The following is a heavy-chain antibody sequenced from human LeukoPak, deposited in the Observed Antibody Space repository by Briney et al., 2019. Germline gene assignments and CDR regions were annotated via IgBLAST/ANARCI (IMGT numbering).Heavy chain of an antibody. CDR2: ISYDGSNK. V-gene: IGHV3-30*18. Sequence: PGRSLRLSCAASGFTFSSYGMHWVRQAPGKGLEWVAVISYDGSNKYYADSVKGRFTISRDNSKNTLYLQMYSLRAEDTAVYYCAKEGHDYGDYYYYGMDVWGKGTTVTVSS. D-gene: IGHD4-17*01. J-gene: IGHJ6*04. CDR1: GFTFSSYG. CDR3: AKEGHDYGDYYYYGMDV.